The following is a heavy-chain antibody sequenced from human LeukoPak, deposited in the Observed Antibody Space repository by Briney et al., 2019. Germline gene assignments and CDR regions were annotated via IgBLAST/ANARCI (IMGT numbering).Heavy chain of an antibody. Sequence: KPGGSLRLSCAASGFTFSSYSMNWVRQAPGKGLEWASSISSSSSYIYYADSVKGRFTISRDNAKNSLYLQMNSLRAEDTAVYYCARDRTYCSGGSCYSLDAFDIWGQGTMVTVSS. J-gene: IGHJ3*02. CDR1: GFTFSSYS. CDR3: ARDRTYCSGGSCYSLDAFDI. CDR2: ISSSSSYI. D-gene: IGHD2-15*01. V-gene: IGHV3-21*01.